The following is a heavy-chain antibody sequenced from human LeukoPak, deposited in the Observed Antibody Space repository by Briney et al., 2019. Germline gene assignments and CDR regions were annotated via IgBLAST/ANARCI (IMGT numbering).Heavy chain of an antibody. J-gene: IGHJ3*02. D-gene: IGHD3-22*01. CDR2: ISYDGSNK. V-gene: IGHV3-30-3*02. CDR3: ANDPGLSDTMIPFDI. CDR1: GFTFSSYA. Sequence: PGRSLRLSCAASGFTFSSYAMHWVRQAPGKGLEWVAVISYDGSNKYYADSVKGRFTISRDNSKNTLYLQMNSLRAEDTAVYYCANDPGLSDTMIPFDIWGQGTMVTVSS.